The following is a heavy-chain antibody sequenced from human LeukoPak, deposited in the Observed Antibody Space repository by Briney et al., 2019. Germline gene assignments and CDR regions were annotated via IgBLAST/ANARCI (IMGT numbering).Heavy chain of an antibody. V-gene: IGHV3-30*02. CDR2: IRYDATNT. Sequence: GGSLRLSCAASGFTFSSYGMHWVRQAPGKGLEWVAFIRYDATNTYYADSVKGRFTIPRDNSKNTLSLQMNSLRPEDTALYYCAKDPLYIDYWGQGTLVTVSS. D-gene: IGHD2-2*02. CDR3: AKDPLYIDY. J-gene: IGHJ4*02. CDR1: GFTFSSYG.